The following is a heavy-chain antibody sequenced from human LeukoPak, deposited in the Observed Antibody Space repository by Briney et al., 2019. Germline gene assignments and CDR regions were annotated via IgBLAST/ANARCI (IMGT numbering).Heavy chain of an antibody. CDR1: GYTFINYA. J-gene: IGHJ6*03. CDR2: IIPIFGTA. Sequence: SVKVSCKASGYTFINYAISWVRQAPGQGLEWMGGIIPIFGTANYAQKFQGRVTITADKSTSTAYMELSSLRSEDTAVYYCARGSGLSYYYYMDVWGKGTTVTVSS. V-gene: IGHV1-69*06. CDR3: ARGSGLSYYYYMDV.